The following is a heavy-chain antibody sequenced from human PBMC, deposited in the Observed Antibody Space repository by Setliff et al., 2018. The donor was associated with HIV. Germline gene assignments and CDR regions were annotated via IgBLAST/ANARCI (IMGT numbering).Heavy chain of an antibody. CDR1: GGSFSGYS. Sequence: SETLSLTCAVYGGSFSGYSWNWIRRPPGKGLEWIGEINNGGRTNYNPSLKSRVTISMDTSKNQFSLKLSSVTAADTAVYYCARDYGSGIVNWGQGTLVTVSS. V-gene: IGHV4-34*01. D-gene: IGHD3-10*01. J-gene: IGHJ4*02. CDR3: ARDYGSGIVN. CDR2: INNGGRT.